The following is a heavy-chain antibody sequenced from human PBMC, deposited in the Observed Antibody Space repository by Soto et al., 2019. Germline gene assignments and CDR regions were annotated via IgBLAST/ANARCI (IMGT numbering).Heavy chain of an antibody. CDR1: GYTFTSYY. V-gene: IGHV1-46*01. CDR3: AGNRAVASMDV. J-gene: IGHJ6*02. CDR2: INPSGGST. Sequence: ASVKVSCKASGYTFTSYYMHWVRQAPGQGLEWMGIINPSGGSTSYSQKFQGRVTMTRDTSTSTVYMELSRLRSEDTAVYYCAGNRAVASMDVWGQGITVTVSS. D-gene: IGHD6-19*01.